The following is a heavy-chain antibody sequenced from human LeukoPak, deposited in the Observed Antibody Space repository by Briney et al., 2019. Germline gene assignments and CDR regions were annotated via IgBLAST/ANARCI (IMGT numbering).Heavy chain of an antibody. V-gene: IGHV3-21*01. CDR3: ASPLHCSGDCLGTKDSFDI. D-gene: IGHD2-21*02. CDR2: ISSSSSYI. CDR1: GFTFSSYS. J-gene: IGHJ3*02. Sequence: GGSLRHTCAASGFTFSSYSMNWVRQAPGKGLEWVSSISSSSSYIYYTDPVKGRFTISSDNANNSVYLQMNSLRAEDTAVYYCASPLHCSGDCLGTKDSFDIWGQGTMVTVSS.